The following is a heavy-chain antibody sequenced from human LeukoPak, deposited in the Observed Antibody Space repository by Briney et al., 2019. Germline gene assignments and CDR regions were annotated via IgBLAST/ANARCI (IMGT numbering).Heavy chain of an antibody. V-gene: IGHV3-30*02. CDR2: IRYDGSNK. J-gene: IGHJ4*02. D-gene: IGHD6-13*01. CDR3: AKDGYSSSRGSFDY. Sequence: GGSLRLSCAASGFTFSSYAMLWVRQAPGKGLEWVAFIRYDGSNKYYADSVKGRFTISRDNSKNTLYLQMNSLRAEDTAVYYCAKDGYSSSRGSFDYWGQGTLVTVSS. CDR1: GFTFSSYA.